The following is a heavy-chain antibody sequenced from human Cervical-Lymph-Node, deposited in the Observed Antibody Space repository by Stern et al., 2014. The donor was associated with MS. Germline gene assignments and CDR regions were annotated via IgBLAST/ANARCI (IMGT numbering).Heavy chain of an antibody. CDR3: ASGTGSKRPTGNY. CDR2: INPSGDSA. D-gene: IGHD3/OR15-3a*01. V-gene: IGHV1-46*01. CDR1: GYSFTSHY. J-gene: IGHJ4*02. Sequence: QVQLVQSGAEVMKPGASVKVSCKASGYSFTSHYMHWVRQAPGQGLEWVGIINPSGDSASYAQKLQGRVTMTRDTSTSTVYMELSSLRSEDTAVYYCASGTGSKRPTGNYWGQGTLVTVSS.